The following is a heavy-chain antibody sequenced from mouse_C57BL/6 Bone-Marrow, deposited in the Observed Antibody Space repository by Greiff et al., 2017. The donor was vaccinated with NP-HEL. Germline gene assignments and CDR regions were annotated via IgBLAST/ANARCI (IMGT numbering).Heavy chain of an antibody. V-gene: IGHV1-63*01. Sequence: VQGVESGAELVRPGTSVKMSCKASGYTFTNYWIGWAKQRPGHGLEWIGDIYPGGGYTNYNEKFKGKATLTADKSSSTAYMQFSSLTSEDSAIYYCARGGMFDYWGQGTTLTVSS. CDR3: ARGGMFDY. CDR1: GYTFTNYW. J-gene: IGHJ2*01. CDR2: IYPGGGYT.